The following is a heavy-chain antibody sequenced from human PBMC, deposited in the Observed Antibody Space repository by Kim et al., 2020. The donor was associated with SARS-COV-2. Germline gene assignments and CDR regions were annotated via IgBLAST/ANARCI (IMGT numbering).Heavy chain of an antibody. CDR3: ARVPRTYYDSSGYYLVDDDFDY. J-gene: IGHJ4*02. CDR1: GGSISSSSYY. D-gene: IGHD3-22*01. Sequence: SETLSLTCTVSGGSISSSSYYWGWIRQPPGKGLEWIGSIYYSGSTYYNPSLKSRVTISVDTSKNQFSLKLSSVTAADTAVYYCARVPRTYYDSSGYYLVDDDFDYWGQGTLVTVSS. CDR2: IYYSGST. V-gene: IGHV4-39*07.